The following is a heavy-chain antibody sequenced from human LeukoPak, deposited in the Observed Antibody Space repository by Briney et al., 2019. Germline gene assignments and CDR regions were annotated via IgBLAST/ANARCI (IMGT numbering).Heavy chain of an antibody. CDR1: GYSFTSNW. Sequence: PGESLMISCNGSGYSFTSNWISWVRQMPGKGLEWMGRIDPSDSHINYSPSFQGHVTISVDKSISTAYLQWSSLRASDTAMYYCARQGRGSYRRDFDYWGQGTLVTVSS. D-gene: IGHD1-26*01. CDR2: IDPSDSHI. V-gene: IGHV5-10-1*01. CDR3: ARQGRGSYRRDFDY. J-gene: IGHJ4*02.